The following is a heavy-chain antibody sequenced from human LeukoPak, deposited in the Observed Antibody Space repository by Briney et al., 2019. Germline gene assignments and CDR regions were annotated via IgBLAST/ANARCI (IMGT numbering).Heavy chain of an antibody. CDR3: ARPIDSGSYYQFVGWFDP. D-gene: IGHD1-26*01. CDR2: IYYSGST. V-gene: IGHV4-39*01. Sequence: SETLSLTCTVSGGSISSSSYYWGWIRQPPGKGLEWIGSIYYSGSTYYNPSLKSRVTISVDTSKNQFSLKLSSVTAADTAVYYCARPIDSGSYYQFVGWFDPWGQGTLVTVSS. CDR1: GGSISSSSYY. J-gene: IGHJ5*02.